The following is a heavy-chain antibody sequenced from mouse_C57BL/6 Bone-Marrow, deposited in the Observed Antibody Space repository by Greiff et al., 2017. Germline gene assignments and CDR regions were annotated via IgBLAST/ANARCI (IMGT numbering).Heavy chain of an antibody. CDR1: GFNINDYY. J-gene: IGHJ3*01. CDR3: TRWGKAY. CDR2: IDPEDGDP. D-gene: IGHD1-1*02. V-gene: IGHV14-1*01. Sequence: EVQLQQSGAELVRPGASVKLSCTASGFNINDYYMHWVKQRPEQGLEWIGRIDPEDGDPAYAPKFPGKATMTAATSSNTAHLQLSSLTSEDTAVYYCTRWGKAYWGQGTLVTVSA.